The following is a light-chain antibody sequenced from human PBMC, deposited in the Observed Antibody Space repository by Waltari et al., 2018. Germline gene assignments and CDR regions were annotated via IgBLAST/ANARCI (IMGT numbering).Light chain of an antibody. V-gene: IGLV1-44*01. J-gene: IGLJ6*01. CDR3: AAWDDSLNGNV. CDR1: SSNIGSNT. Sequence: QSVLTQPPSASGTPGQRVTISCSGSSSNIGSNTVNWYQQLPGTAPKLLIYSNNQRPSGVPDRCSGSKSGTSASLAISGLQSEDEADYYCAAWDDSLNGNVFGSGTKVTVL. CDR2: SNN.